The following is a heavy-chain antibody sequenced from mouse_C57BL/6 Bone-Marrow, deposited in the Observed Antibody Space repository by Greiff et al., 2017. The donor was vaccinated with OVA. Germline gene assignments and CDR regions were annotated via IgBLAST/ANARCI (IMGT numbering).Heavy chain of an antibody. Sequence: QVHVKQPGAELVKPGASVKMSCKASGYTFTSYWITWVKQRPGQGLEWIGDIYPGSGSTNYNEKFKSKATLTVDTSSSTAYMQLSSLTSEDSAVYYCARLEYYYGSSYPFDYWGQGTTLTVSS. D-gene: IGHD1-1*01. CDR3: ARLEYYYGSSYPFDY. CDR1: GYTFTSYW. CDR2: IYPGSGST. V-gene: IGHV1-55*01. J-gene: IGHJ2*01.